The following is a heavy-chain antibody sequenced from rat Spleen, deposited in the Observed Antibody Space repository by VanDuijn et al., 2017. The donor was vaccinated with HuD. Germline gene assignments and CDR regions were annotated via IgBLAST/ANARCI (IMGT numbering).Heavy chain of an antibody. V-gene: IGHV5-7*01. J-gene: IGHJ2*01. CDR1: GFTFSDYD. CDR2: INYDGRST. D-gene: IGHD1-4*01. Sequence: EVQLVESGGGLVQPGRSLKLSCAASGFTFSDYDMAWVRQAPKKGLEWVATINYDGRSTHYRDSVKGRFTISRDKAKNTLYLQMDSLRSEDTATYYCARHLIPGYFDYWGQGVMVTVSS. CDR3: ARHLIPGYFDY.